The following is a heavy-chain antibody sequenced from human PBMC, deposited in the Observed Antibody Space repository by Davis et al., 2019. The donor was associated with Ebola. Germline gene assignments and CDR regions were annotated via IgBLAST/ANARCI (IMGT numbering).Heavy chain of an antibody. CDR3: AVLFGVAPSVRYYGLDV. J-gene: IGHJ6*04. V-gene: IGHV1-8*01. D-gene: IGHD3-3*01. Sequence: AASVQVSCKASGYTFTSYALNWVRQATGQGLEWMGWMNPNSGSTCYAQKFQGRVTMTRNTSISTAYMEMSSLRSEDTAVYYCAVLFGVAPSVRYYGLDVWGKGTTVTVSS. CDR1: GYTFTSYA. CDR2: MNPNSGST.